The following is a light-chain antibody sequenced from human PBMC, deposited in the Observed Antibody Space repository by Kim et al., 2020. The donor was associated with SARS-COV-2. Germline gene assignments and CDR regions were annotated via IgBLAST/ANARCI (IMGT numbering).Light chain of an antibody. CDR1: QDICNH. V-gene: IGKV1-27*01. CDR3: QRYGNAPLT. Sequence: ASVGNKVNMTCRASQDICNHLGWYQQKPGKVPELLIYEASTLQSGVPSRFSGRGSGTDFTLTISSLQPEDVATYYCQRYGNAPLTFGGGTKVDIK. CDR2: EAS. J-gene: IGKJ4*01.